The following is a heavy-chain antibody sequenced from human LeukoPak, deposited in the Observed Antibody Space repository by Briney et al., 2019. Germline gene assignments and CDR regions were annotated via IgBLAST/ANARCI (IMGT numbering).Heavy chain of an antibody. Sequence: SETLSLTCTVSGGSISSSRYYWGWIRQPPGKGLEWIGSIYYSGSTYYNPSLKSRVTISVDTSKNQFSLKLSSVTVADTAVYYCARSGAVLRFLEWLLDWFDPWGQGTLVTVSS. CDR3: ARSGAVLRFLEWLLDWFDP. V-gene: IGHV4-39*07. CDR1: GGSISSSRYY. D-gene: IGHD3-3*01. CDR2: IYYSGST. J-gene: IGHJ5*02.